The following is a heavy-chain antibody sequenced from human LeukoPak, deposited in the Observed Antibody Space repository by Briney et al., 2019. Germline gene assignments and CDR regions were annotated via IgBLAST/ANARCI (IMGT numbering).Heavy chain of an antibody. J-gene: IGHJ4*02. V-gene: IGHV1-2*02. Sequence: ASVKVSCKASGYTFTGYYMHWVRQAPGQGVEWMGWINPNSGGTNYAQKFQGRVTMTRDTSISTAYMELSRLRSDDTAVYYCAREVGACSSTSCYTEQLYSFDYWGQGTLVTVSS. CDR2: INPNSGGT. D-gene: IGHD2-2*02. CDR1: GYTFTGYY. CDR3: AREVGACSSTSCYTEQLYSFDY.